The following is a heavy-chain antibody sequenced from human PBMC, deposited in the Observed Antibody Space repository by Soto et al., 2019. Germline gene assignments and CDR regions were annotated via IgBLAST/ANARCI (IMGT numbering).Heavy chain of an antibody. CDR2: MKQDGSEK. V-gene: IGHV3-7*04. D-gene: IGHD3-16*01. CDR3: AGGVYELDP. CDR1: GFTFSNYW. Sequence: EVQLVESGGGLVQPGRSLRLSCVASGFTFSNYWMGWVRQAPGKGLEWVANMKQDGSEKYYLDSVKGRFTISRDNAKNSLFLQMNSLRAEDTAVYYCAGGVYELDPWGQGTLVTVSS. J-gene: IGHJ5*02.